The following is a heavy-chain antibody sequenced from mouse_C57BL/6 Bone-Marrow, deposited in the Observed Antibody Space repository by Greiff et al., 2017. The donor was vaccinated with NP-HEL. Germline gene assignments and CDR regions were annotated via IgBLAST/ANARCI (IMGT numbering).Heavy chain of an antibody. CDR3: ARRLDSSPY. D-gene: IGHD3-2*02. CDR2: INPYNGGT. V-gene: IGHV1-19*01. Sequence: VQLQQSGPVLVKPGASVKMSCKASGYTFTDYYMNWVKQSHGKSLEWIGVINPYNGGTSYNQKFKGKATLTVDKSSSTAYMELNSLTSEDSAVYYCARRLDSSPYWGQGTTLTVSS. J-gene: IGHJ2*01. CDR1: GYTFTDYY.